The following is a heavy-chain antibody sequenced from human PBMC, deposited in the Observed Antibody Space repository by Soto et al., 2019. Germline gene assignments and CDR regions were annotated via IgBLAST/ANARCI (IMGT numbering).Heavy chain of an antibody. CDR3: AGDILFDY. D-gene: IGHD2-15*01. V-gene: IGHV1-3*05. J-gene: IGHJ4*02. Sequence: QGQLVQSGAEEKKPGASVKDSCKASGYTFTSYAMHWVRQAPGQRPEWMGWINAGNGNTKYSQKFQGRVTITRDTSARTACLELSSVRSEDTAVYYCAGDILFDYWGQGTLVTVSS. CDR1: GYTFTSYA. CDR2: INAGNGNT.